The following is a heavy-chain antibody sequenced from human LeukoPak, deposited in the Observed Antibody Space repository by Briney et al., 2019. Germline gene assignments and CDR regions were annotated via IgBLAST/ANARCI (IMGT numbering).Heavy chain of an antibody. CDR2: INPSGGST. Sequence: ASVKVSRKASGYTFTSYYMHWVRQAPGQGLEWMGIINPSGGSTSYAQKFQGRVTMTRDTSTSTVYMELSSLRSEDTAVYYCARDQVVWKGGGYYYYYGMDVWGQGTTVTVSS. D-gene: IGHD3-16*01. V-gene: IGHV1-46*01. CDR3: ARDQVVWKGGGYYYYYGMDV. CDR1: GYTFTSYY. J-gene: IGHJ6*02.